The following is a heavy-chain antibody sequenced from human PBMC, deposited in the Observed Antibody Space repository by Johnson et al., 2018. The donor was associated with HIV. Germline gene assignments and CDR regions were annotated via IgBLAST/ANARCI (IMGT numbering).Heavy chain of an antibody. CDR1: GITFGDYA. Sequence: QEKLVESGGGLVQPGRSLRLSCTVSGITFGDYALHWVRQAPGKGLEWVAIISYDGSNKYYADSVKGRFTISSDSSKDTLYLQMNSLRADDTAVYYCAKAPNWNYGDAFDVWGQGTMLTVSS. CDR2: ISYDGSNK. V-gene: IGHV3-30*04. J-gene: IGHJ3*01. D-gene: IGHD1-7*01. CDR3: AKAPNWNYGDAFDV.